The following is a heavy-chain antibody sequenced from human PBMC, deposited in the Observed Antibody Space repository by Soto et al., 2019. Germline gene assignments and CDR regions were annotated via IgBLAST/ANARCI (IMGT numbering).Heavy chain of an antibody. Sequence: PGGSLRLSCAASGFTFSSYWMHWVRQAPGKGLVWVSRINSDGSSTSYADSVKGRFTISRDNAKNTLYLQMNSLRAEDTAVYYCARGPAFWYGGLNWFDPLGQGTLVTVSS. CDR1: GFTFSSYW. D-gene: IGHD3-10*01. V-gene: IGHV3-74*01. J-gene: IGHJ5*02. CDR2: INSDGSST. CDR3: ARGPAFWYGGLNWFDP.